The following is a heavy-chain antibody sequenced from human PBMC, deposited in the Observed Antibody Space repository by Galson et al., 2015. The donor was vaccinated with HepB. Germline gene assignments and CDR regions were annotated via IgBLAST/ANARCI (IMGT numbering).Heavy chain of an antibody. J-gene: IGHJ1*01. CDR2: IRSKAYGGTT. D-gene: IGHD1-26*01. CDR3: TRDVSGAAGYFQH. Sequence: SLRLSCAASGFTFGDYAMTWVRQAPGKGLEWVSFIRSKAYGGTTEYAASVKGRFTISRDDSKSIAYLQMNSLKTEDTAVYYCTRDVSGAAGYFQHWGQGTLVTVSS. V-gene: IGHV3-49*04. CDR1: GFTFGDYA.